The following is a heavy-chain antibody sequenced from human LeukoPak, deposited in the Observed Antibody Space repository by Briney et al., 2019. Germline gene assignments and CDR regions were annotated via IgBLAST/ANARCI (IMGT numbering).Heavy chain of an antibody. CDR3: ARESPHCSGVSCFFDY. J-gene: IGHJ4*02. V-gene: IGHV3-48*03. Sequence: PGGSLRLSCTASGFTFGDYAMSWFRQAPGKGLEWVSYITSSGRTRYYADSVKGRFTLSRDNAKNSLYLQMNSLRAEDTAIYYCARESPHCSGVSCFFDYWGQGTLVTVSS. CDR1: GFTFGDYA. D-gene: IGHD2-15*01. CDR2: ITSSGRTR.